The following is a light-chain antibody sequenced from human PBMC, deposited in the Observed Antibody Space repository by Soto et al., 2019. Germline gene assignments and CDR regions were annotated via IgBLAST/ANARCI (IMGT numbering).Light chain of an antibody. CDR3: HQYNSYHT. CDR1: QSIGTW. CDR2: KAS. J-gene: IGKJ2*01. V-gene: IGKV1-5*03. Sequence: DIQLTQSPSTLSASVGDRVTITCRASQSIGTWLAWYQQKPGKAPKLLIYKASSLESGVPSRFSGSGSSTEFTLTISSLQPDDFAIYYCHQYNSYHTFGQGTKVDI.